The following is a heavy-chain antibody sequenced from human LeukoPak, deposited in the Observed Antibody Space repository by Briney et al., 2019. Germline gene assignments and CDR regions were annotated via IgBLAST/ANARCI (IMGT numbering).Heavy chain of an antibody. CDR3: ARDLRRTGAFDI. J-gene: IGHJ3*02. Sequence: GGSLRLSCAASGFTVSSNYMSYVRQAPGKGLECVSVIYSGGRTYYADSVKGRFTISRDNSKNTLYLQMNSLRAEDTAVYYCARDLRRTGAFDIWGQGTMVTVSS. D-gene: IGHD3-10*01. CDR1: GFTVSSNY. CDR2: IYSGGRT. V-gene: IGHV3-66*01.